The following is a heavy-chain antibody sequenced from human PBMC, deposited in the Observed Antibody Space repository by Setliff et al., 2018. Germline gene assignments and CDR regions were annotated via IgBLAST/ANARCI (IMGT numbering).Heavy chain of an antibody. CDR3: ARMSGFLYMDV. CDR1: DGSSSSHY. CDR2: IHFSGTT. Sequence: PSETLSLTCTVSDGSSSSHYWSWIRQPPGKGLEWIGYIHFSGTTNYNPSLKSRVTISLDTSKNQFSLKLSSVTAADTAVYYCARMSGFLYMDVWGKGTTVTVSS. D-gene: IGHD6-25*01. V-gene: IGHV4-4*09. J-gene: IGHJ6*03.